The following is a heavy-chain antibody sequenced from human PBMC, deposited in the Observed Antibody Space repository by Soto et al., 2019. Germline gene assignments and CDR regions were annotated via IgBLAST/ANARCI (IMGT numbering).Heavy chain of an antibody. V-gene: IGHV4-39*01. CDR3: ARARGGYFDY. CDR1: GGSISSSGGY. J-gene: IGHJ4*02. Sequence: PLETLSLTCTVSGGSISSSGGYWGWIRQPPGKGLEWIGSIYYRGNTYYNPSLKSRVTISVDTSKNQFSLKLSSVTAADTAVYYCARARGGYFDYWGQGTLVTVSS. CDR2: IYYRGNT.